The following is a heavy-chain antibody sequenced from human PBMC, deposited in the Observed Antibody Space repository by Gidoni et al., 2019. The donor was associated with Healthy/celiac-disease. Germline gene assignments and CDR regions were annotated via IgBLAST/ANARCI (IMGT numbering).Heavy chain of an antibody. J-gene: IGHJ3*02. V-gene: IGHV1-3*01. Sequence: QVQLVQSGAEVKKPGAPVKVSCKASGYTFTSYAMHWGRQAPGQRLEWMGWINAGNGNTKYSQKFQGRVTITRDTSASTAYMELSSLRSEDTAVYYCARPSLAYCGGDCYSGLYAFDIWGQGTMVTVSS. CDR2: INAGNGNT. CDR1: GYTFTSYA. D-gene: IGHD2-21*02. CDR3: ARPSLAYCGGDCYSGLYAFDI.